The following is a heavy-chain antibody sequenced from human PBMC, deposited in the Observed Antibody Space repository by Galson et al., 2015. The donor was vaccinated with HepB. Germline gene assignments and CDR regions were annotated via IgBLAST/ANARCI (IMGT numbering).Heavy chain of an antibody. J-gene: IGHJ5*02. CDR3: AKDYSSRCDLGH. Sequence: SLRLSCAASGFTFSTNVMHWVRQAPGKGLEWVAVISYDGNTQYYADSVKGRFTLSRDNSKNTLSLQMNSLTPEDTAIYYCAKDYSSRCDLGHWGQGTLVTVSS. CDR1: GFTFSTNV. V-gene: IGHV3-30*18. D-gene: IGHD6-19*01. CDR2: ISYDGNTQ.